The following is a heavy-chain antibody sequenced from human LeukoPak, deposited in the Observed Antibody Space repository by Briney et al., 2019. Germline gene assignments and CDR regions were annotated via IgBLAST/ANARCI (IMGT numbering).Heavy chain of an antibody. D-gene: IGHD4-23*01. V-gene: IGHV3-15*01. CDR2: IKSKTYGGTT. J-gene: IGHJ4*02. CDR3: TFSPNSFFDS. Sequence: PGGSLRLSCAASGFTFSDAWMSWVRQAPGKGLEWVGQIKSKTYGGTTDYAAPVKGRFTISRDDSKNTVYLQMNSLITEDTAVYYCTFSPNSFFDSWGLGTLVTVYS. CDR1: GFTFSDAW.